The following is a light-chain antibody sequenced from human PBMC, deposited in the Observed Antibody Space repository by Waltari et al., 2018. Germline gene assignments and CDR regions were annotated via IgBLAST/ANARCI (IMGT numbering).Light chain of an antibody. CDR3: CSYAGSSTYYV. CDR2: EGS. V-gene: IGLV2-23*01. CDR1: SSDVRSYNL. Sequence: QSALTQPASVSGSPGQSITISSPGTSSDVRSYNLVSWYQQHPGKAPKLLIYEGSKRPSGVSNRFSGSKSGNTASLTISGLQAEDEADYYCCSYAGSSTYYVFGTGTKVTVL. J-gene: IGLJ1*01.